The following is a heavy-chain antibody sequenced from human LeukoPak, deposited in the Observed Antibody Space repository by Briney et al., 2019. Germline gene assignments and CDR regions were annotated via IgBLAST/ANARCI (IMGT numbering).Heavy chain of an antibody. D-gene: IGHD6-13*01. J-gene: IGHJ6*02. Sequence: SVKVSCKASGGTFSNYAISWVRQAPGQGLEWMGRIIPILGIANYAQKFQGRVTITADKSTSTAYMELSSLRAEDTAVYYCAKDIKEQQLSDYYYGMDVWGQGTTVTVSS. CDR1: GGTFSNYA. CDR2: IIPILGIA. V-gene: IGHV1-69*04. CDR3: AKDIKEQQLSDYYYGMDV.